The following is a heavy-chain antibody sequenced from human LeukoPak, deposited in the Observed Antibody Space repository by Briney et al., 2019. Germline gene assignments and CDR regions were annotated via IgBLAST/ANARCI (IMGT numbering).Heavy chain of an antibody. V-gene: IGHV3-7*01. D-gene: IGHD3-16*01. J-gene: IGHJ6*03. CDR2: IKEDGTEK. CDR3: AKPVIPSAYQGTYYMDV. Sequence: GGSLRLSCAASGFTFSTYWMSWVRQAPGKGLEWVGNIKEDGTEKYYVDSVKGRFTISRDNSKNTLYLQMHSLRAEDTALYYCAKPVIPSAYQGTYYMDVWGKGTTVTVSS. CDR1: GFTFSTYW.